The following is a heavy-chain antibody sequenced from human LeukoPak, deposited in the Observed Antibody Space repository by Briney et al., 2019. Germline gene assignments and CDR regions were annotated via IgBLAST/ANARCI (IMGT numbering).Heavy chain of an antibody. D-gene: IGHD3-3*01. J-gene: IGHJ6*03. CDR1: GFTFSSYE. V-gene: IGHV3-48*03. CDR3: ARGSADFWRLYYYYYMDV. Sequence: SGGSLRLSCAASGFTFSSYEMNGVGQAPGKGLEWVSYISSSGSTIYYADSVKGRFTISRDNAKNSLYLQMNSLRAEDTAVYYCARGSADFWRLYYYYYMDVWGKGTTVTVSS. CDR2: ISSSGSTI.